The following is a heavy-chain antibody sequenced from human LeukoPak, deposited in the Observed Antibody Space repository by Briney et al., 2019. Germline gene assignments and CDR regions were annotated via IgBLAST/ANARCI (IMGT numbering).Heavy chain of an antibody. CDR3: AKDRSSYDFWISNWFDP. V-gene: IGHV3-23*01. CDR1: GFTFSSYA. J-gene: IGHJ5*02. CDR2: ISDRGGNT. Sequence: PGGSLRLSCVASGFTFSSYAMNWVRQGPGRGLEWVSGISDRGGNTYYADSVKGRYTISRDNSKNTLYLQMNSLRAEDTAVYYCAKDRSSYDFWISNWFDPWGQGTLVTVSS. D-gene: IGHD3-3*01.